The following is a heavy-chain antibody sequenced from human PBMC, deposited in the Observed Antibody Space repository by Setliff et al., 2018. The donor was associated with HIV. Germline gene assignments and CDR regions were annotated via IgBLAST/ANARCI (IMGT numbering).Heavy chain of an antibody. CDR3: AVSPDGDCATTECANWFDP. CDR1: GFTFSGSA. CDR2: IKTKPNSYAT. J-gene: IGHJ5*02. D-gene: IGHD4-17*01. Sequence: GALRLSCSASGFTFSGSALHWVRQASGKGLEWVGRIKTKPNSYATAHAESVKGRFTISRDDSQNTAYLQMNSLRTEDTAVYFCAVSPDGDCATTECANWFDPWGQGTQVTVSS. V-gene: IGHV3-73*01.